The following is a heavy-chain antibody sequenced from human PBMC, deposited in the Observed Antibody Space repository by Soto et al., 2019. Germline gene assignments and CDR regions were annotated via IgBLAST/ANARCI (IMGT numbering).Heavy chain of an antibody. D-gene: IGHD2-21*02. Sequence: EVQLLESGGGLVQPGGSLRLSCVASGFTFDYYWMHWVRQAPGEGRMWVSRLQTDGSHPAYADSVKGRFTISRDNVKNTLYLQMNNLRAEDTAVYYCARGGDPDYWGQGTLVTVSS. V-gene: IGHV3-74*01. J-gene: IGHJ4*02. CDR3: ARGGDPDY. CDR1: GFTFDYYW. CDR2: LQTDGSHP.